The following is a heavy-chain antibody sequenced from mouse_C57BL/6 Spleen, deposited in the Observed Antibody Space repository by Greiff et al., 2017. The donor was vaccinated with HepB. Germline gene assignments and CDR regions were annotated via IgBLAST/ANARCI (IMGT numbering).Heavy chain of an antibody. J-gene: IGHJ2*01. D-gene: IGHD1-1*01. CDR2: INPSTGGT. CDR3: ARSATVVATGHYFDY. V-gene: IGHV1-42*01. CDR1: GYSFTGYY. Sequence: VQLQQSGPELVKPGASVKISCKASGYSFTGYYMNWVKQSPEKSLEWIGEINPSTGGTTYNQKFKAKATLTVDKSSSTAYMQLKSLTSEDSAVYYCARSATVVATGHYFDYWGQGTTLTVSS.